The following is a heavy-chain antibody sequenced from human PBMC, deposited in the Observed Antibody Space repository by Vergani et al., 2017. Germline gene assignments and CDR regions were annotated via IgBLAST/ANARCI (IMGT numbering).Heavy chain of an antibody. Sequence: EVQLVESGGGLVQPGGSLRLSCAASGFTFSSYWMSWVRQAPGKGLEWVANIKQDGSEKYYVDSVKGRFTISRDNAKNSLYLQMNILRAEDTAVYYCARDRCSSTSCYFSAFDIWGQGTMVTVSS. J-gene: IGHJ3*02. CDR2: IKQDGSEK. CDR3: ARDRCSSTSCYFSAFDI. D-gene: IGHD2-2*01. CDR1: GFTFSSYW. V-gene: IGHV3-7*01.